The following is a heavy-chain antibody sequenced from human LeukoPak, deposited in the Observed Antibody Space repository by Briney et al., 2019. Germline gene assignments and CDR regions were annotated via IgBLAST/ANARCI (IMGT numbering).Heavy chain of an antibody. Sequence: GGSLRLSCAASGFTFTTYAMNWVRQAPGKGLEWVAVIWYDGSNKYYADSVKGRFTISRDNSKNTLYLQMNSLRAEDTAVYYCARDKSRVVPAAMEGGDFDYWGRGTLVTVSS. D-gene: IGHD2-2*01. V-gene: IGHV3-33*08. CDR1: GFTFTTYA. CDR2: IWYDGSNK. J-gene: IGHJ4*02. CDR3: ARDKSRVVPAAMEGGDFDY.